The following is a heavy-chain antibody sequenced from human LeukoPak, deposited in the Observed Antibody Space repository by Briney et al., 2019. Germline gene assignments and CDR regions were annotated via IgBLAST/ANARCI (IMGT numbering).Heavy chain of an antibody. J-gene: IGHJ5*02. CDR1: GGSFSGYY. D-gene: IGHD6-13*01. V-gene: IGHV4-34*01. CDR2: INHSGST. Sequence: SETLSLTCAVYGGSFSGYYWSWIRQPPGKGLEWVGEINHSGSTNYNPSLKSRVTISVDTSKNQFSLKLSSVTAADTAVYYCARSSIAGGWFDPWGQGTLVTVSS. CDR3: ARSSIAGGWFDP.